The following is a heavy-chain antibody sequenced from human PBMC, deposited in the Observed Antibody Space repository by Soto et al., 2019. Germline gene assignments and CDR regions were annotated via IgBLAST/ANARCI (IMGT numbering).Heavy chain of an antibody. J-gene: IGHJ4*02. CDR3: AGAPAGID. CDR2: INTGNGNT. CDR1: GYTFTSYS. Sequence: QVQLVQSGAEVKKPGASVKVSCKASGYTFTSYSIHWVRQAPGQRLEWMGWINTGNGNTKFSQKFQGRVTITRDTSASTAYMDLSSLTNEDTAVYYCAGAPAGIDWGQGTLVTVSS. V-gene: IGHV1-3*04.